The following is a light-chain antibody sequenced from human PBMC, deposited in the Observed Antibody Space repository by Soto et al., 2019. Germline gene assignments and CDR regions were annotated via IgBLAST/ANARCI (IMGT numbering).Light chain of an antibody. Sequence: IVMTHSPATLSVSPWERATLSCRASQSVSSNLAWYQQKPGQAPRLLIYGASTRATGIPARFSGSGSGTEFTLTINSLQSEDFALYYCQEYDNWPLWTFGQGTKVDIK. CDR1: QSVSSN. J-gene: IGKJ1*01. CDR2: GAS. V-gene: IGKV3-15*01. CDR3: QEYDNWPLWT.